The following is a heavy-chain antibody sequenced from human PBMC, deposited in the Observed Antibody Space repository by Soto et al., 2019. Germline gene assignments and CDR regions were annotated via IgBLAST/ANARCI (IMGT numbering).Heavy chain of an antibody. D-gene: IGHD3-10*01. CDR1: GFTFIIYS. Sequence: EVQLVESGGGWVQPGGSLRLSFAASGFTFIIYSMNWVRQAPGKRLEWLSFISGSGTTIHYTDAVKGRFTSSRDNAKNSLYLQMNSQRAEDTAGYYCARDVAVREEYWGQGSLVTVTS. V-gene: IGHV3-48*01. CDR3: ARDVAVREEY. CDR2: ISGSGTTI. J-gene: IGHJ1*01.